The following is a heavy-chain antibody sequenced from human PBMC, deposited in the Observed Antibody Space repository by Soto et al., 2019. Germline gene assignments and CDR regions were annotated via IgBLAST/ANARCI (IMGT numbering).Heavy chain of an antibody. V-gene: IGHV4-59*01. J-gene: IGHJ6*02. D-gene: IGHD3-22*01. CDR3: ARDPGSGYSIYYYGMDV. CDR2: IYYSGST. CDR1: GGSISSYY. Sequence: SETLSLTCTVSGGSISSYYWSWIRQPPGKGLEWIGYIYYSGSTNYNPSLKSRVTISVDTSKNQFSLKLSSVTAADTAVYYRARDPGSGYSIYYYGMDVWGQGTTVTVSS.